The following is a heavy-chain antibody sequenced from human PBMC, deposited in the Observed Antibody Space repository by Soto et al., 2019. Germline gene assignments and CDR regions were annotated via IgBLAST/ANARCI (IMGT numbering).Heavy chain of an antibody. J-gene: IGHJ4*02. V-gene: IGHV4-31*03. CDR2: IYYSGIT. CDR3: ARSGYSYGPNPLRY. D-gene: IGHD5-18*01. CDR1: GGSISSGGYY. Sequence: QVQLQESGPGLVKPSQTLSLTCTVSGGSISSGGYYWSWIRQHPGKGLEWIGYIYYSGITYYNPSLKSRVTISVDTSKNQFSLKLSSVTAADTAVYYCARSGYSYGPNPLRYWGQGPLVTVSS.